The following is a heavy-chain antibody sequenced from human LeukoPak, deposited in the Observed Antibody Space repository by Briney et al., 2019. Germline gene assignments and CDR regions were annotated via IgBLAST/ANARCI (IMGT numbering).Heavy chain of an antibody. D-gene: IGHD1-1*01. V-gene: IGHV3-23*01. Sequence: GGSLRLSCAASGFCFSSYAMNWVRQAPGKGLEWVSAISATGGSTYYADSVKGRFTISRDNSKNTLYLQMNSLRAEDTAVYYCARDGTWTWGQGTLVTVSS. CDR1: GFCFSSYA. CDR3: ARDGTWT. J-gene: IGHJ5*02. CDR2: ISATGGST.